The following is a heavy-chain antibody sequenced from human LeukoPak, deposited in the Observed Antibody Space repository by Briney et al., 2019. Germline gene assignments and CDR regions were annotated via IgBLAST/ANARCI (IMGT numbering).Heavy chain of an antibody. Sequence: SETVSLTCTVSGSSFNTYYWSWIRQSAGKGLEWIGRVYTTGTTNYNPSLKSRVTMSVDTSKNQFSLKLNSVTAADTAVYYCARDFDYWGQGTLVTVSS. CDR1: GSSFNTYY. CDR3: ARDFDY. J-gene: IGHJ4*02. V-gene: IGHV4-4*07. CDR2: VYTTGTT.